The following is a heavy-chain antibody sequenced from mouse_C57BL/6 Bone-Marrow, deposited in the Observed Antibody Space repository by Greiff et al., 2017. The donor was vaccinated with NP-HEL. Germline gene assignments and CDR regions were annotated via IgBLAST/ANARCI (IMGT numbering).Heavy chain of an antibody. Sequence: EVQGVESGGGLVKPGGSLKLSCAASGFTFSSYAMSWVRQTPEKRLEWVATISDGGSYTYYPDNVKGRFTISRDNAKNNLYLQLDHLKSEDTAMYYSARTGAYFDYWGQGTTLTVSS. D-gene: IGHD4-1*01. CDR2: ISDGGSYT. V-gene: IGHV5-4*01. J-gene: IGHJ2*01. CDR1: GFTFSSYA. CDR3: ARTGAYFDY.